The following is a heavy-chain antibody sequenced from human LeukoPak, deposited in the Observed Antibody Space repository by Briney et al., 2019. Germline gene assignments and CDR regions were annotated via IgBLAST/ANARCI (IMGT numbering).Heavy chain of an antibody. V-gene: IGHV4-39*01. CDR1: GGSISSSSYC. J-gene: IGHJ4*02. CDR2: IYYSGST. D-gene: IGHD3-3*01. CDR3: ARHVFGVAAY. Sequence: SETLSLTCTASGGSISSSSYCWVWLRQPPGKGLEWIGSIYYSGSTYYNPSLKSRVTISVDTSKNQFSLKLSSVIAADTADYHWARHVFGVAAYWGQGTLVTVSS.